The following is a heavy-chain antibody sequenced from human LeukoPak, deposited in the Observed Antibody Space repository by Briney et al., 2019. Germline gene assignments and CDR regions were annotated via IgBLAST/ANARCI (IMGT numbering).Heavy chain of an antibody. J-gene: IGHJ5*02. CDR1: GCTFTSYD. CDR2: MNPNSGNT. D-gene: IGHD6-19*01. CDR3: AREYSSGWRNWFDP. Sequence: ASVKVSCKASGCTFTSYDINWVRQATGQGLEWMGWMNPNSGNTGYAQKFQGRVTMTRNTSISTAYMELSSLRSEDTAVYYCAREYSSGWRNWFDPWGQGTLVTVSS. V-gene: IGHV1-8*01.